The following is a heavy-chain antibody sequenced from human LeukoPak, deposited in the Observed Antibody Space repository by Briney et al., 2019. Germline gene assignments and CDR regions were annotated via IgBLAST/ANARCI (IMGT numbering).Heavy chain of an antibody. J-gene: IGHJ4*02. V-gene: IGHV1-69*04. CDR1: GGTFSSYA. CDR3: ARDTSGYDLNFDY. CDR2: IIPILGIA. Sequence: SVKVSCKASGGTFSSYAISWVRQAPGQGLEWMGRIIPILGIANYAQKFQGRVTITRDTSASTAYMELSSLRSEDTAVYYCARDTSGYDLNFDYWGQGTLVTVSS. D-gene: IGHD5-12*01.